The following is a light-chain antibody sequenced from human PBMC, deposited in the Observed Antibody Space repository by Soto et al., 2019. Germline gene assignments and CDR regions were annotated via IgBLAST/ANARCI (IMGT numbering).Light chain of an antibody. CDR2: AAS. V-gene: IGKV1-9*01. J-gene: IGKJ4*01. CDR1: QGINSY. CDR3: QQLKRYPLS. Sequence: IQLTQSPSSLSASIGDRVTISCRASQGINSYLAWYQQKPGKAPELLIDAASTLQSGVPSRFSCSGSGTDFTLTISSLQPEYFATYYCQQLKRYPLSFGGGTKLEIK.